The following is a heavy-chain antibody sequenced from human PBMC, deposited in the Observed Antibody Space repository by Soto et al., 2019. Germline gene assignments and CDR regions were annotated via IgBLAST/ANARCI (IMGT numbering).Heavy chain of an antibody. CDR3: AKDLAAATAHYGMDV. J-gene: IGHJ6*01. CDR2: ISYDGSNK. D-gene: IGHD6-25*01. CDR1: GFTFSSYG. V-gene: IGHV3-30*18. Sequence: GGSLRVSCAASGFTFSSYGMHWVRQAPGKGLEWGAVISYDGSNKYYADSVKGRLTISRDNSKNALYLQMNSLRAEDMAVYYCAKDLAAATAHYGMDVWGQGTTVTVFS.